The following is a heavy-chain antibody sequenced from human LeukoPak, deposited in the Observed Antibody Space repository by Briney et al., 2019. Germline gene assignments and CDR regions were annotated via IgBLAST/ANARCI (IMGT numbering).Heavy chain of an antibody. CDR1: GYSISSVYY. J-gene: IGHJ4*02. V-gene: IGHV4-38-2*01. Sequence: PSEILSLTCAVSGYSISSVYYWGWIRQPPGKGLEWIWTIYHNGHTYYNPSLKRRVTISVETSENQFSLKVRSVPAADTAVYYCARVRYNYGHSDYWGQGTLVTVSS. CDR3: ARVRYNYGHSDY. D-gene: IGHD5-18*01. CDR2: IYHNGHT.